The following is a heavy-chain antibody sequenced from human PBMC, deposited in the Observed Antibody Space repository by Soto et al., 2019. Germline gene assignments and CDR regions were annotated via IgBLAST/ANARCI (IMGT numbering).Heavy chain of an antibody. D-gene: IGHD2-15*01. CDR1: GGSISSGGYY. CDR3: ASGPSYCSGGSCPRYYYYGMDV. CDR2: IYYSGST. V-gene: IGHV4-31*03. J-gene: IGHJ6*02. Sequence: QVQLQESGPGLVKPSQTLSLTCTVSGGSISSGGYYWSWIRQHPGKGLEWIGYIYYSGSTYYNPSLKSRVTISVDTSKNQFSLKLSSVTAADTAVYYCASGPSYCSGGSCPRYYYYGMDVWGQGTTVTVSS.